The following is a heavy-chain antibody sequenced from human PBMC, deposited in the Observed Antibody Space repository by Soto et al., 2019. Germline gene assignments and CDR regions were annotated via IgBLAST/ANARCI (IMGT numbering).Heavy chain of an antibody. Sequence: SEPLALTCTVSGGSISSGDYYWSWIRQPPGKGLEWIGYIYYSGSTYYTPSLKSRVTISVDTSKNQFSLKLSSVTAADTAVYYCARDNILGILYAGMDVWGQGTTVTVSS. V-gene: IGHV4-30-4*08. CDR2: IYYSGST. CDR1: GGSISSGDYY. J-gene: IGHJ6*02. CDR3: ARDNILGILYAGMDV. D-gene: IGHD3-3*01.